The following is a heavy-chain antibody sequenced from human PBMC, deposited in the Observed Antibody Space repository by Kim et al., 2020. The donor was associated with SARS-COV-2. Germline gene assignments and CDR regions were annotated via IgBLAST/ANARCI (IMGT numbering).Heavy chain of an antibody. V-gene: IGHV4-39*01. CDR2: IYYSGST. J-gene: IGHJ4*02. Sequence: SETLSLTCTVSTGSIRTSSYYWGWIRQPPGKGLEWIGYIYYSGSTSYNPSLKSRVTISVDTSKNQFSLKLSSVTAADTAVYYCASYLVVAGTFDYWGQGTLVTVSS. CDR1: TGSIRTSSYY. CDR3: ASYLVVAGTFDY. D-gene: IGHD2-15*01.